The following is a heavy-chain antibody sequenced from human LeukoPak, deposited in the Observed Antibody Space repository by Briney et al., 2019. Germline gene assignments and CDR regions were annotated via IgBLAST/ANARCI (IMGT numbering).Heavy chain of an antibody. Sequence: GGSLRLSCAASGFTSSSYAMSWVRQAPGKGLGWVAFIRYDGSKTLYADSVQGRFTISRDNSKDSVYLQMTSLRVEDTAIYYCAKMYCEANGCYEGGQGTLVTVSS. V-gene: IGHV3-30*02. J-gene: IGHJ4*02. CDR1: GFTSSSYA. CDR2: IRYDGSKT. CDR3: AKMYCEANGCYE. D-gene: IGHD2-2*01.